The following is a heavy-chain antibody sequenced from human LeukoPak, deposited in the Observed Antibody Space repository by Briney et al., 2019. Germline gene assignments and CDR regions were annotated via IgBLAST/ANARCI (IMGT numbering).Heavy chain of an antibody. CDR1: GGSFSGYY. D-gene: IGHD3-22*01. CDR2: INHSGST. Sequence: PSETLSLTCAVYGGSFSGYYWSWIRQPPGKGLEWIGEINHSGSTNYNPSLKSRVTISVDTSKNQFSLKLSSVTAADTAVYYCARANSPYYDPPLGFDPWGQGTLVTVSS. CDR3: ARANSPYYDPPLGFDP. J-gene: IGHJ5*02. V-gene: IGHV4-34*01.